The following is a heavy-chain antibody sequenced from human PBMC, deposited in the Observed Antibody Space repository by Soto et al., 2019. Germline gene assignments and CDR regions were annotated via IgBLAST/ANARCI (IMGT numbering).Heavy chain of an antibody. CDR2: ISYDGSNK. D-gene: IGHD5-18*01. Sequence: GGSLRLSCAASGFTFSSYGMHWVRQAPGKGLEWVAVISYDGSNKYYADSVKGRFTISRDNSKNTLYLQMNSLRAEDTAVYYCARAMVPKPYFVYWGQGTLVTVSS. V-gene: IGHV3-30*03. J-gene: IGHJ4*02. CDR1: GFTFSSYG. CDR3: ARAMVPKPYFVY.